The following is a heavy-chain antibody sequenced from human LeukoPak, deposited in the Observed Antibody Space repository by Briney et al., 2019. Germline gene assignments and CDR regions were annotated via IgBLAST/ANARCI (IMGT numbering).Heavy chain of an antibody. Sequence: PSETLSLTCTVSGGSMSNYYWTWIRQPPGKGLEWIGYIYYSGSTSYNPSLKSRVTISADTSGNQFSLKLSSVTAADTAVYYCARAGTVVVAANDYVAFDIWGQGTMVTVSS. D-gene: IGHD2-15*01. CDR2: IYYSGST. CDR1: GGSMSNYY. V-gene: IGHV4-59*12. CDR3: ARAGTVVVAANDYVAFDI. J-gene: IGHJ3*02.